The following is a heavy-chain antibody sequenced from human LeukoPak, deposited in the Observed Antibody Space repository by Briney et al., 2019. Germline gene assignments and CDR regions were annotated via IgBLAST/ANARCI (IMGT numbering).Heavy chain of an antibody. D-gene: IGHD6-19*01. J-gene: IGHJ4*02. CDR3: ARVRYSSGWYFDY. V-gene: IGHV3-53*01. Sequence: PGGSLRLSCAASGFTVSSSYMSWVRQAPGKGLEWVSVIYSGGSTYYADSVKGRFTISRDNSKNTLYLQMNSLGAEDTAVYYCARVRYSSGWYFDYWGQGTLVTVSS. CDR2: IYSGGST. CDR1: GFTVSSSY.